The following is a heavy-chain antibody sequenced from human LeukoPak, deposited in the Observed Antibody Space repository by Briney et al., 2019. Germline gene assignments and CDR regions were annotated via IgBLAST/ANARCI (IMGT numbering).Heavy chain of an antibody. V-gene: IGHV1-69*13. Sequence: ASVKVSCMASGGTFSSYAISWVRQAPGQGLEWMGGIIPIFGTANYAQKFQGRVTITADESTSTAYMELSSLRSEDTAVYYCAREAAAGTHFFDYWGQGTLVTVSS. CDR2: IIPIFGTA. J-gene: IGHJ4*02. CDR1: GGTFSSYA. D-gene: IGHD6-13*01. CDR3: AREAAAGTHFFDY.